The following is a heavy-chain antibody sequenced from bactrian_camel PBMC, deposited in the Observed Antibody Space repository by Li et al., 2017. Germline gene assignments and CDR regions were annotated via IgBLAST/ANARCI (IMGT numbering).Heavy chain of an antibody. V-gene: IGHV3S40*01. D-gene: IGHD5*01. CDR3: AKSLGTDWPGSFAD. J-gene: IGHJ4*01. CDR2: ISSGGGTT. Sequence: VQLVESGGQLVQPGGSLRLSCSESGFTFSSYYMNWVRQAPGKGFEWVSGISSGGGTTYYADSVKGRFTISRGNAENTVYLQLNHLTTEDMAMYYCAKSLGTDWPGSFADWGQETQVTVS. CDR1: GFTFSSYY.